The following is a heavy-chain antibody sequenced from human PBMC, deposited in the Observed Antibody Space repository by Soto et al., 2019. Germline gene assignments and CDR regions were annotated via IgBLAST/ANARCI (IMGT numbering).Heavy chain of an antibody. D-gene: IGHD3-10*01. V-gene: IGHV1-69*13. J-gene: IGHJ4*02. CDR1: GGTFSSYA. CDR3: ARAGDYYGPESTPYFDY. CDR2: IIPIFGTA. Sequence: GPPVKVSCKASGGTFSSYAISWVRQAPGQGLEWMGGIIPIFGTANYAQKFQGRVTITADESTSTAYMELSSLRSEDTAVYYCARAGDYYGPESTPYFDYWGQGTLVTVSS.